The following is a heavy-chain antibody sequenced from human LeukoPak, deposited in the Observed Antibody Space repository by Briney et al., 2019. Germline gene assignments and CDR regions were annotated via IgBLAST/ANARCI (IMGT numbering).Heavy chain of an antibody. CDR2: IYHSGGT. CDR3: ARDRRGGSWYESDD. J-gene: IGHJ4*02. CDR1: GGSISSSNW. V-gene: IGHV4-4*02. Sequence: SETLSLTCAVSGGSISSSNWWSWVRQPPGKGLEWIGEIYHSGGTNYNPSLKSRVTISVDKSKNQFSLKLSSMTAADTAVYYCARDRRGGSWYESDDWGQGTLVTVSS. D-gene: IGHD6-13*01.